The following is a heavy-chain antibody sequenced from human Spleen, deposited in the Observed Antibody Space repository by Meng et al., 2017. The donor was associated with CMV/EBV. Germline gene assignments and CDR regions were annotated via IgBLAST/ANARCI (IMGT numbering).Heavy chain of an antibody. CDR3: ARSLVVVPAAIHWFDP. V-gene: IGHV1-69*10. Sequence: SGGTFSSYAISWVRQAPGQGLEWMGGIIPILGIANYAQKFQGRVTITADKSTSTAYMELSSLRSEDTAVYYCARSLVVVPAAIHWFDPWGQGTLVTVSS. CDR2: IIPILGIA. CDR1: GGTFSSYA. J-gene: IGHJ5*02. D-gene: IGHD2-2*01.